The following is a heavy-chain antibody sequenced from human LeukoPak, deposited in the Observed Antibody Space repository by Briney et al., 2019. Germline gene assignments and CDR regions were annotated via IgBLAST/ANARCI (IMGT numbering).Heavy chain of an antibody. J-gene: IGHJ4*02. D-gene: IGHD5-18*01. CDR1: GGSISSYY. CDR3: ARVPIQLWFYFDY. Sequence: SETLSLTCTVSGGSISSYYWSWIRQPPGKGLEWIGYIFYSGNTDYNPSLKSRVTISVDTSKNQFSLKLSSVTAADTAVYYCARVPIQLWFYFDYWGQGTLVTVSS. CDR2: IFYSGNT. V-gene: IGHV4-59*01.